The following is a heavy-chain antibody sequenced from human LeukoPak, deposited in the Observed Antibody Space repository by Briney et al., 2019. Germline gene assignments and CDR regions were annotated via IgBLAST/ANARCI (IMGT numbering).Heavy chain of an antibody. CDR2: ISWDGGST. CDR1: GFTFDDYA. V-gene: IGHV3-43D*03. D-gene: IGHD3-22*01. CDR3: AKDSTPHYYYDSSGYYYFDY. Sequence: PGGSLRLSCAASGFTFDDYAMHWVRQAPGKGLEWVSLISWDGGSTYYADSVKGRFTISRDNSKNSLYLQMNSLRAEDTALYYCAKDSTPHYYYDSSGYYYFDYWGQGTLVTVSS. J-gene: IGHJ4*02.